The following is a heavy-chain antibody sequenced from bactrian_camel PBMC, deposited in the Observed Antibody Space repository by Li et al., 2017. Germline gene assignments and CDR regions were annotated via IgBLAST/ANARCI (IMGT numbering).Heavy chain of an antibody. D-gene: IGHD7*01. CDR1: RFTFSSYY. Sequence: HVQLVESGGGLVQPGGTLRLSCAASRFTFSSYYMMSWVRKAPGKGLEWVSSIYASDFTFYEDSVKGRFTVSKDNAKNTLYLRMNSLKPEDTAVYYCAARLEGGAKLGSIRTGARGPRSPSP. CDR3: AARLEGGAKLGSIRT. CDR2: IYASDFT. V-gene: IGHV3-2*01. J-gene: IGHJ4*01.